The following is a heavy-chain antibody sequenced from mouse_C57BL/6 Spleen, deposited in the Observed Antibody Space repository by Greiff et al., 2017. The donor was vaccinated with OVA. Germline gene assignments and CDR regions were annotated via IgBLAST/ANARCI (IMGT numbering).Heavy chain of an antibody. CDR1: GFTFSDSW. D-gene: IGHD1-1*02. CDR3: TRGSYAY. CDR2: IRNKANNHAT. J-gene: IGHJ3*01. V-gene: IGHV6-6*01. Sequence: EVKLMESGGGLVQPGGSMKLSCAASGFTFSDSWMDWVRQSPEKGLEWVAEIRNKANNHATYYAESVKGRFTISRDDSKMSVYLQMNSLRAEDTGIYYCTRGSYAYWGQGTLVTVSA.